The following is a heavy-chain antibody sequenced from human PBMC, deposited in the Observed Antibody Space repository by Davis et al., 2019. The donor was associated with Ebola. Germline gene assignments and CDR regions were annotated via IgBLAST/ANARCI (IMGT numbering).Heavy chain of an antibody. Sequence: GESLKISCAASGFTFSRSGMNWLRQAPGKGLGWVAVISYDGSNKYYADSVKGRFTISRDNSKNTLYLQMNSLRAEDTAVYYCAKEQSSGSSIAALFDYWGQGTLVTVSS. CDR3: AKEQSSGSSIAALFDY. CDR1: GFTFSRSG. V-gene: IGHV3-30*18. D-gene: IGHD6-6*01. CDR2: ISYDGSNK. J-gene: IGHJ4*02.